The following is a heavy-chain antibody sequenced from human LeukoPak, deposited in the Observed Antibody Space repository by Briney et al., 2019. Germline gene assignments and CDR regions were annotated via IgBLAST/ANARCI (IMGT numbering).Heavy chain of an antibody. CDR2: ISSSSSYI. Sequence: ETLSLTCTVSGGSISSGGYYWSWIRQHPGKGLEWVSSISSSSSYIYYADSVKGRFTISRDNAKNSLYLQMNSLRAEDTAVYYCARDYPGGYLDHRHFDYWGQGTLVTVSS. V-gene: IGHV3-21*01. J-gene: IGHJ4*02. D-gene: IGHD3/OR15-3a*01. CDR1: GGSISSGGYY. CDR3: ARDYPGGYLDHRHFDY.